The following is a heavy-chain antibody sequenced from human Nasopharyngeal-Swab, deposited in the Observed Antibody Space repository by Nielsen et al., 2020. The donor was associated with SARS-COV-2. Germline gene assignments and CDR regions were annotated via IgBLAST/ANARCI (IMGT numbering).Heavy chain of an antibody. Sequence: WIPQPPGKGLEWVSSISSSSSYIYYADSVKGRFTISRDNAKNSLYLQMNSLRAEDTAVYYCARVRALQSWSTSCLVDYWGQGTLVTVSS. V-gene: IGHV3-21*01. J-gene: IGHJ4*02. CDR2: ISSSSSYI. CDR3: ARVRALQSWSTSCLVDY. D-gene: IGHD2-2*01.